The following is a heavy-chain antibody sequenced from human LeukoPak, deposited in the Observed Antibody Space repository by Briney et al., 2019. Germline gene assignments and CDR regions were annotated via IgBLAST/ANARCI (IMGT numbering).Heavy chain of an antibody. Sequence: GASVKVSCKASGYTFTSYYMHWVRQAPGQGLEWMGIINPSGGSASYAQKFQGRVTMTRDTSTSTVYMEVSSLRSEDTAVYYCAGDVASSGYYWDWGQGTLVTVSS. D-gene: IGHD3-22*01. CDR3: AGDVASSGYYWD. J-gene: IGHJ4*02. V-gene: IGHV1-46*01. CDR2: INPSGGSA. CDR1: GYTFTSYY.